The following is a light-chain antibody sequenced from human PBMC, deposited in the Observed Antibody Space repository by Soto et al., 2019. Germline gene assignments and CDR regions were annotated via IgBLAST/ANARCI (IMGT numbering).Light chain of an antibody. CDR2: KGT. V-gene: IGLV2-23*01. J-gene: IGLJ1*01. CDR3: CSSAPESTYV. Sequence: QSALAQPAPVSGSPGQSVTISCTGTSSDVGAYNSVSWYQQHPDKAPQLMIYKGTQRPSGVSNRFSGSTSGNAASLTISGLQAGDEADYFCCSSAPESTYVFGTGTKLTVL. CDR1: SSDVGAYNS.